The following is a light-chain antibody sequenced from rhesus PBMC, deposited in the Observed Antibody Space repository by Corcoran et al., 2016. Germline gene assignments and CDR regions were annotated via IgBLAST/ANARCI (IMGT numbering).Light chain of an antibody. J-gene: IGKJ1*01. V-gene: IGKV1-22*01. CDR2: RGS. Sequence: DIQMTQSPSSLSASVGDTVTITCRASQGISRWLAWYQQKPGKAPKLLIYRGSSLQSGVPLRFSGSGSGTDFTLTISSLQSEDSATYSCQQYKSRPWTFGQGTKVEIK. CDR3: QQYKSRPWT. CDR1: QGISRW.